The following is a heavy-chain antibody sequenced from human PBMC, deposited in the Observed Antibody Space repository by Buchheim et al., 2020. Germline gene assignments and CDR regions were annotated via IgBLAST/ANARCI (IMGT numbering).Heavy chain of an antibody. CDR1: GASMNDYY. CDR3: AGFPVRRKPY. V-gene: IGHV4-59*01. Sequence: QVLLQESGPGMVKPSETLSLTCNVSGASMNDYYWSWIRQPPGKGLEWLGYIYYSGSTNYNPSLKSRVTISIDTSKNQFSLRLASVTAADTAVYDCAGFPVRRKPYWGQGIL. CDR2: IYYSGST. D-gene: IGHD3-10*01. J-gene: IGHJ4*02.